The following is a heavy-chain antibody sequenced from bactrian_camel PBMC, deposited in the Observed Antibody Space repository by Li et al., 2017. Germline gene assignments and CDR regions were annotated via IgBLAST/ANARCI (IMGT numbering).Heavy chain of an antibody. CDR2: INSGGGYT. J-gene: IGHJ4*01. CDR3: AADLCLLSTMYVPEQLV. V-gene: IGHV3S31*01. Sequence: VQLVESGGGSVQAGGSLRLSCAASGFTFSTNAMSWVRQAPGKGLEWVSGINSGGGYTYYVDSVKGRLTSSRDNAKNTLYLQMNSLKTEDTAVYYCAADLCLLSTMYVPEQLVWGQGTQVTVS. D-gene: IGHD4*01. CDR1: GFTFSTNA.